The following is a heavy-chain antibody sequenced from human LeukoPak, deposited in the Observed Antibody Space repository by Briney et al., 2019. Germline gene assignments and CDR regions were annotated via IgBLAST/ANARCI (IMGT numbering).Heavy chain of an antibody. CDR2: INHSGST. CDR1: GGSFSGYY. V-gene: IGHV4-34*01. CDR3: ATFPYYYDSSDY. D-gene: IGHD3-22*01. Sequence: KASETLSLTCAVYGGSFSGYYWSWIRQPPGKGLEWIGEINHSGSTNYNPPLKSRVTISVDTSKNQFSLKLSSVTAADTAVYYCATFPYYYDSSDYWGQGTLVTVSS. J-gene: IGHJ4*02.